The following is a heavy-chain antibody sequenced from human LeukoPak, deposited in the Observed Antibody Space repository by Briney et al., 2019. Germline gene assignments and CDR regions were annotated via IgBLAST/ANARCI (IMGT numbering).Heavy chain of an antibody. Sequence: GGSLRLSCAASGFTFSSYDMHWVRQATGKGLEWVSAIGTAGDTYYPGSVKGRFTISRENAKNSLYLQMNSLRAGNTAVYCCAREGMATISGYGMDVWGQGTTVTVSS. CDR2: IGTAGDT. V-gene: IGHV3-13*01. CDR3: AREGMATISGYGMDV. J-gene: IGHJ6*02. CDR1: GFTFSSYD. D-gene: IGHD5-24*01.